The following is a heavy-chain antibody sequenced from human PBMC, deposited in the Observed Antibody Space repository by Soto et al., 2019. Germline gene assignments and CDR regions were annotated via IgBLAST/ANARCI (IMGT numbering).Heavy chain of an antibody. CDR2: IFNSGTT. D-gene: IGHD1-26*01. J-gene: IGHJ4*02. CDR3: ALALGPTTGLDY. CDR1: GASTVSHYH. V-gene: IGHV4-31*02. Sequence: QVQLQESGPGLVKPSQTLSLTCSVSGASTVSHYHWTWIRQPPGKGLEWMGYIFNSGTTFCNPYLSRRLSISMGTSRNHYSLELRSVTAADTAVYYCALALGPTTGLDYWGQGTLDTVSS.